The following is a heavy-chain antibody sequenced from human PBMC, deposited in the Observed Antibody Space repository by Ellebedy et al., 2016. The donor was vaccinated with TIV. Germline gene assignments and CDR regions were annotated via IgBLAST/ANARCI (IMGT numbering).Heavy chain of an antibody. CDR3: ARVIVVVPAVDYYGMDV. CDR1: GGSVSSGSYY. CDR2: IYYSGST. Sequence: MPSETLSLTCTVSGGSVSSGSYYWSWIRQPPGKGLEWIGYIYYSGSTNYNPSLKSRVTISVDTSKNQFSLKLSSVTAADTAVYYCARVIVVVPAVDYYGMDVWGQGTTVTVSS. D-gene: IGHD2-2*01. V-gene: IGHV4-61*01. J-gene: IGHJ6*02.